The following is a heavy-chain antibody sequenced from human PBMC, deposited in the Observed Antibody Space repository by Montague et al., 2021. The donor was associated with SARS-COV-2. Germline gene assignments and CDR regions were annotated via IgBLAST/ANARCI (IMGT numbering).Heavy chain of an antibody. J-gene: IGHJ4*02. CDR2: TYYRSKWYN. V-gene: IGHV6-1*01. Sequence: CAISGDSVSSNIATWNWIRQSPSRGLEWLGRTYYRSKWYNDYAVSVKGRVIINPDTSNNRISLQLNSVTAADTATYYCARGVYNRVIFVVSPRYYFDYWGQGNMVAVSA. D-gene: IGHD3-9*01. CDR1: GDSVSSNIAT. CDR3: ARGVYNRVIFVVSPRYYFDY.